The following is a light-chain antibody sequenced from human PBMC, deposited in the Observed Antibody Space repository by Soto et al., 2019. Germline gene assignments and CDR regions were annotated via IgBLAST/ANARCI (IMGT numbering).Light chain of an antibody. CDR3: QQFNSDPFT. J-gene: IGKJ3*01. CDR1: QGISSG. Sequence: AIQLTQSPPSLPASVGDRVIITCRASQGISSGLAWYQQKPGKAPKVVMYEASSMESGVPSRFSGSGSGTDFTLTISSLQPEDFATYYCQQFNSDPFTFGPATTVDIK. CDR2: EAS. V-gene: IGKV1-13*02.